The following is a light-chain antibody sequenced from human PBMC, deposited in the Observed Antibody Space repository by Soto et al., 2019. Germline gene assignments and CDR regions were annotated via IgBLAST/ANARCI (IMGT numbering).Light chain of an antibody. J-gene: IGKJ4*01. CDR2: DAS. CDR1: QSISSW. Sequence: DIQMTQSPSTLSASVGDRVTIACRASQSISSWLAWYQQKPGKAPKLLIYDASSLESGVPSRFSGSGSGTEFTLTISSLQPDDFATYYCQQYNSYSLTFGGGTKVEIK. CDR3: QQYNSYSLT. V-gene: IGKV1-5*01.